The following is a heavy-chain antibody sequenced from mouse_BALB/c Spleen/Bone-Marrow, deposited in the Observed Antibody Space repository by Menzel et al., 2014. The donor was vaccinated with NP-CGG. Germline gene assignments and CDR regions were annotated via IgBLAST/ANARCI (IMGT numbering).Heavy chain of an antibody. CDR3: SSYAY. CDR1: GFTFXNYA. D-gene: IGHD2-12*01. Sequence: EVNVVESGGGLVKSGGSLKLSCAASGFTFXNYAMSWVRQSPEKRLGWVAEISSGGSYIYYPDTLTGRFTISRDNAKNTLYLEMSSLRSEDTAMYYCSSYAYWGQGTLVTVSA. CDR2: ISSGGSYI. J-gene: IGHJ3*01. V-gene: IGHV5-9-4*01.